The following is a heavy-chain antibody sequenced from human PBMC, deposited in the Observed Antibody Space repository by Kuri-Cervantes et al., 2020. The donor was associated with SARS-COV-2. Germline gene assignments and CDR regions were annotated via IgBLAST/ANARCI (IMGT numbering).Heavy chain of an antibody. CDR2: IYSGDSDT. J-gene: IGHJ6*02. Sequence: GGSLRLSCKGSGYSFTSYWIGWVRQTPGKGLEWMGIIYSGDSDTRYSPSFQGQVTISADKSIRTAYLQWSSLKASDTAMYYCARLIDYGDWDGMDVWGQGTTVTVSS. CDR1: GYSFTSYW. V-gene: IGHV5-51*01. CDR3: ARLIDYGDWDGMDV. D-gene: IGHD4-17*01.